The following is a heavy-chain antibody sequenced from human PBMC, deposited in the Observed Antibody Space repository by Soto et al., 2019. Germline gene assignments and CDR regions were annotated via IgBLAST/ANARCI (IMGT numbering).Heavy chain of an antibody. Sequence: ASVKVSCKASGYTFTGYDMRWGRQAPGQGLEWMGWINPNSGGTNYAQKFQGWVTMTRDTSISTAYMELSSLRSEDTAVYYCATDPLVYGSGIGFDSWGQGTLVTVSS. CDR1: GYTFTGYD. CDR2: INPNSGGT. J-gene: IGHJ4*02. V-gene: IGHV1-2*04. CDR3: ATDPLVYGSGIGFDS. D-gene: IGHD6-19*01.